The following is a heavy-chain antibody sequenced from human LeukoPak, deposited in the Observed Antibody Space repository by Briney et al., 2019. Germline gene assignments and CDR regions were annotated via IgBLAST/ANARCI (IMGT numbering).Heavy chain of an antibody. CDR1: GGSFSGYY. V-gene: IGHV4-34*01. D-gene: IGHD3-9*01. CDR3: AREYYDILTGYRFDY. Sequence: SETLSLTCAVYGGSFSGYYWSWIRQPPGKGLEWIGEINHSGSTNYNPSLKSRVTISVDTSKNQFSLKLSSVTAADTAVYYCAREYYDILTGYRFDYWGQGTLVTVSS. J-gene: IGHJ4*02. CDR2: INHSGST.